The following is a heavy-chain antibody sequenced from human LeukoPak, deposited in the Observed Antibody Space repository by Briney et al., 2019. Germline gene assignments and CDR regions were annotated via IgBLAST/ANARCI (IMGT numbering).Heavy chain of an antibody. D-gene: IGHD5-12*01. CDR2: IKSKTDGGTT. V-gene: IGHV3-15*01. CDR1: GFTFSNAW. CDR3: TTDTGYSGYGSFDY. Sequence: GGSLRLSCAASGFTFSNAWMSWLRQAPGKGLEWVGRIKSKTDGGTTDYAAPVKGRFTISRDDSKNTLYLQMNSLKTEDTAVYYCTTDTGYSGYGSFDYWGQGTLVTVSS. J-gene: IGHJ4*02.